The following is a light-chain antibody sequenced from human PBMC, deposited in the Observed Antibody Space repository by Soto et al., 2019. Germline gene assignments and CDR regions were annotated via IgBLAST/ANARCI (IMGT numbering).Light chain of an antibody. CDR1: SSDVGGYNY. J-gene: IGLJ2*01. V-gene: IGLV2-14*01. CDR3: SSYTSSSTLV. Sequence: QSALTQPASVSGSPGQSITISCTGTSSDVGGYNYVSWYQHHPSKAPKVMIYEVSNRPSGISNRFSGSKAGNTASLTISGLQAEDEADYYCSSYTSSSTLVFGGGTKVTVL. CDR2: EVS.